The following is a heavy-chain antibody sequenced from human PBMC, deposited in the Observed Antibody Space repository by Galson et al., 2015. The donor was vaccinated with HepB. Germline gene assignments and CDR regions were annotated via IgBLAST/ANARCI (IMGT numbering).Heavy chain of an antibody. CDR2: IYPGDSDT. V-gene: IGHV5-51*01. D-gene: IGHD3-3*01. CDR3: ARSMGGATIFGVVSYYYYYGMDV. J-gene: IGHJ6*02. CDR1: GYSFTSYW. Sequence: QSGAEVKKPGESLKISCKGSGYSFTSYWIGWVRQMPGKGLEWMGIIYPGDSDTRYSPSFQGQVTISADKSISTAYLQWSSLKASDTAMYYCARSMGGATIFGVVSYYYYYGMDVWGQGTTVTVSS.